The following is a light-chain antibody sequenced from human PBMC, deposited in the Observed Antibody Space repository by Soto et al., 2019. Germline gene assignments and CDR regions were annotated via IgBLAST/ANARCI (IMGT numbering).Light chain of an antibody. V-gene: IGKV3-11*01. J-gene: IGKJ5*01. CDR1: QSVSNNY. CDR2: GAS. Sequence: EIVLTQSPATLSLSPGERATLSCRASQSVSNNYLAWYQQKPGQAPRLLIYGASNRATGIPDRFSGSGSGTDFTLTISSLEPEDVAIYYCQHRGNWPITFGQGTRLEIK. CDR3: QHRGNWPIT.